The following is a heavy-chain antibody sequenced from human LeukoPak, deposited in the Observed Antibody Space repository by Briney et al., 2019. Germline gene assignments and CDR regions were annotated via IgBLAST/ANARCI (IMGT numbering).Heavy chain of an antibody. CDR2: MSGSGGST. D-gene: IGHD2-21*02. CDR1: GFTFSNYA. V-gene: IGHV3-23*01. J-gene: IGHJ4*02. Sequence: PGGSLRLSCAASGFTFSNYAMSWVRQAPGKGLEWVSVMSGSGGSTYYADSVKGRFTISRDNAKNSLYLQMNSLRAEDTAVYYCAGDAGLAYCGGDCPLNYWGQGTLVTVSS. CDR3: AGDAGLAYCGGDCPLNY.